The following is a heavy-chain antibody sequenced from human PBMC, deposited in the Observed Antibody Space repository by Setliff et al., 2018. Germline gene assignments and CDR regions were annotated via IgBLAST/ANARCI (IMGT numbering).Heavy chain of an antibody. CDR2: IYYSGST. V-gene: IGHV4-39*07. D-gene: IGHD3-10*01. J-gene: IGHJ5*02. CDR1: GGSIGSSSYY. CDR3: ARIHLLLWFGELLSGWFDP. Sequence: KSSETLSLTCTVSGGSIGSSSYYWGWIRQPPGKGLEWIGSIYYSGSTYYNPSLKSRVTISVDTSKNQFSLKLSSVTAADTAVYYCARIHLLLWFGELLSGWFDPWGQGTLVTVSS.